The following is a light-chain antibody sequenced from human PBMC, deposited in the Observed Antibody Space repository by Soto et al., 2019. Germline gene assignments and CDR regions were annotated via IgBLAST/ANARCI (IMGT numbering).Light chain of an antibody. CDR3: QSYDSSLSGSEV. CDR2: GNS. J-gene: IGLJ1*01. CDR1: SSNIGAGYD. Sequence: QSVLTQPPSVSGAPGRRVTISCTGSSSNIGAGYDVHWYQQLPGTAHKLLIYGNSNRPSGVPDRFSGSKSGTSASLAITGLQAEDEADYYCQSYDSSLSGSEVFGTGTKVTVL. V-gene: IGLV1-40*01.